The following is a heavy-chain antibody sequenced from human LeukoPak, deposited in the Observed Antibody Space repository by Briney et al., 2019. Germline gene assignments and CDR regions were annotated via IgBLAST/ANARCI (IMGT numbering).Heavy chain of an antibody. Sequence: NPSETLSLTCEVYGGSFSDYYWTWIRQPPGKGLEWIGEIKHRGNTNYNPSLKSRVTISVDTSKNQFSLKLSSVTAADTAVYYCARVHYYDSSGYPGAFDIWGQGTMVTVSS. CDR2: IKHRGNT. V-gene: IGHV4-34*01. CDR3: ARVHYYDSSGYPGAFDI. J-gene: IGHJ3*02. D-gene: IGHD3-22*01. CDR1: GGSFSDYY.